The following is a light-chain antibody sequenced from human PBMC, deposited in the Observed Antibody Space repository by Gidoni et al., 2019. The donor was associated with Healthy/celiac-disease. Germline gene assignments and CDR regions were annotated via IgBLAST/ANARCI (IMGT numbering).Light chain of an antibody. CDR2: GAS. CDR3: QQYNNWPLT. J-gene: IGKJ1*01. CDR1: QSVSSN. V-gene: IGKV3-15*01. Sequence: EIVMKQSPATLSVSPGERATLSCRASQSVSSNLAWYQQKPGQAPRLLIYGASTRATGIPARFSVSGSGTEFTLTISSLQSEDFAVYYCQQYNNWPLTFGQXTKVEIK.